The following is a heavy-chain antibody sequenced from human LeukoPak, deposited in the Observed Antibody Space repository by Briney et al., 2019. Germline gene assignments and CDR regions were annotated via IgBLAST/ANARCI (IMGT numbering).Heavy chain of an antibody. CDR2: INTNTGNP. V-gene: IGHV7-4-1*02. D-gene: IGHD2-2*01. Sequence: ASVKVSCKASGYTFTSYAMNWVRQAPGQGLEWMGWINTNTGNPTYAQGFTGRFVFSLDTSVSTAYLQISSLKAEDTAVYYCATHLPAPDYYYGMDVWGQGTTVTVSS. CDR3: ATHLPAPDYYYGMDV. J-gene: IGHJ6*02. CDR1: GYTFTSYA.